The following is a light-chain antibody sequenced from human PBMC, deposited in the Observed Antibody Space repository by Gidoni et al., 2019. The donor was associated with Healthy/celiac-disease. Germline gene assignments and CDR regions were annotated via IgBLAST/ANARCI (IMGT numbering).Light chain of an antibody. V-gene: IGKV3-11*01. CDR1: QSVSSY. CDR2: DAS. Sequence: EIVLTQSPATRSLSPVERATLSCRASQSVSSYLAWYQQKPGQAPRLLIYDASNRATGIPARFSGSGSGTDFTLTISSLEPEDVAVYYCQQRSNWPLTFGGGTKVEIK. CDR3: QQRSNWPLT. J-gene: IGKJ4*01.